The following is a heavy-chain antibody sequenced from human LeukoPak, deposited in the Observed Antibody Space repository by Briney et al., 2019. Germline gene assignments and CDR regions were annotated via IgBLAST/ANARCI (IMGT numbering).Heavy chain of an antibody. CDR2: ISSNGGST. J-gene: IGHJ3*02. CDR3: ARGKRWLMSHSAFDI. CDR1: GFTFSSYA. V-gene: IGHV3-64*01. D-gene: IGHD5-24*01. Sequence: GGSLRLSCAASGFTFSSYAMHWVRQAPGKGLEYVSAISSNGGSTNYANSVKGRFTISRDNSKNTLYLQMGSLRAEDMAVYYCARGKRWLMSHSAFDIWGQGTMAIVSS.